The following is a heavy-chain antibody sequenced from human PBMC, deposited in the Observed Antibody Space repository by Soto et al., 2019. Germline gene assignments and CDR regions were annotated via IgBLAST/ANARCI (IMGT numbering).Heavy chain of an antibody. CDR1: GGSISSSSYY. Sequence: SETLSLTCTVSGGSISSSSYYWGWIRQPPGKGLEWIGSIYYSGSTYYSPSLKSRVTISVDTSKNQFSLKLSSVTAADTAVYYCARLGYCSSTSCYEDYYYYGMDVWGQGTTVTVSS. J-gene: IGHJ6*02. D-gene: IGHD2-2*03. V-gene: IGHV4-39*01. CDR2: IYYSGST. CDR3: ARLGYCSSTSCYEDYYYYGMDV.